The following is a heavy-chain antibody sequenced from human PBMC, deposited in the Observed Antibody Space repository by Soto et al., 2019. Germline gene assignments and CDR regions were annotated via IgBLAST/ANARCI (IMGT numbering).Heavy chain of an antibody. J-gene: IGHJ4*02. Sequence: GSLRLSCAASGFTFSSYAMSWVRQAPGKGLEWVSAISGSGGSTYYADSVKGRFTISRDNSKNTLYLQMNSLRAEDTAVYYCAKVVKDDFWSGSRYYFDYWGQGTLVTVSS. CDR3: AKVVKDDFWSGSRYYFDY. CDR1: GFTFSSYA. D-gene: IGHD3-3*01. V-gene: IGHV3-23*01. CDR2: ISGSGGST.